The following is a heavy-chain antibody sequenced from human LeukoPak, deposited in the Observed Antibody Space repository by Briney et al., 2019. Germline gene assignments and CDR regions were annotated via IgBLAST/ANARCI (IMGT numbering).Heavy chain of an antibody. CDR3: ARDRGWELRWFELDY. CDR1: GGTFSSYE. V-gene: IGHV1-69*05. Sequence: GASVKVSCKASGGTFSSYEITWVRQAPGQGLEWMGGIIPMFGTANYAQKFQGRVTMTRDMSTSTVYMELSSLRSEDTAVYYCARDRGWELRWFELDYWGQGTLVTVSS. CDR2: IIPMFGTA. D-gene: IGHD1-26*01. J-gene: IGHJ4*02.